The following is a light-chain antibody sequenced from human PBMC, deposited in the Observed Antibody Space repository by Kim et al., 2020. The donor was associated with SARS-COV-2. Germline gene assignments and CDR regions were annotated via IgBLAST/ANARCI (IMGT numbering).Light chain of an antibody. Sequence: AAVGDRVTITRRARQGVSSWLAWYQQRPGKAPKLLIYAAASLQSGVPSRFSGSGSGTDFTLTISSLQPEDFATYYCQQANSFPWTFGQGTKVDIK. CDR1: QGVSSW. J-gene: IGKJ1*01. CDR2: AAA. V-gene: IGKV1D-12*01. CDR3: QQANSFPWT.